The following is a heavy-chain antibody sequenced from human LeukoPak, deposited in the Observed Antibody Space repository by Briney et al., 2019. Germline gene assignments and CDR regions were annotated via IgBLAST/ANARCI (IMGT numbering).Heavy chain of an antibody. CDR2: IIPILGIA. V-gene: IGHV1-69*04. CDR1: GGTFSSYA. D-gene: IGHD3-22*01. Sequence: ASVKVSCKASGGTFSSYAISWVRQAPGQGLEWMGRIIPILGIANYAQKFQGRVTMTEDTSTDTAYMELSSLRSEDTAVYYCAASSGGYLNAFDIWGQGTMVTVSS. J-gene: IGHJ3*02. CDR3: AASSGGYLNAFDI.